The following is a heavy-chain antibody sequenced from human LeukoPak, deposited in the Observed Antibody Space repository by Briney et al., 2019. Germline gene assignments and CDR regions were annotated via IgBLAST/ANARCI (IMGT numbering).Heavy chain of an antibody. J-gene: IGHJ4*02. Sequence: GASVKVSCKASGYPFTSYGISWVRQAPGQGLEWMGWISAYNGNTNYAQKLQGRVTMTTDTSTSTAYMELRSLRSDDTAVYFCAREVVAASNDYWGQGTLVTVSS. CDR1: GYPFTSYG. CDR2: ISAYNGNT. D-gene: IGHD2-15*01. V-gene: IGHV1-18*01. CDR3: AREVVAASNDY.